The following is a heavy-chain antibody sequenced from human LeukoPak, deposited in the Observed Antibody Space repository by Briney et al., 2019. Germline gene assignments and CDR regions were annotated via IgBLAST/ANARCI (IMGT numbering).Heavy chain of an antibody. D-gene: IGHD5-12*01. J-gene: IGHJ4*02. Sequence: GGSLRLSCAASGFTVSSNYMSWVRQAPGKGLEWVSVIYSGGSTYYADSVKGRFTISRDNSKDTLYLQMNSLRAEDTAVYYCARNENSGWGYFDYWGQGTLVTVSS. CDR3: ARNENSGWGYFDY. V-gene: IGHV3-53*01. CDR2: IYSGGST. CDR1: GFTVSSNY.